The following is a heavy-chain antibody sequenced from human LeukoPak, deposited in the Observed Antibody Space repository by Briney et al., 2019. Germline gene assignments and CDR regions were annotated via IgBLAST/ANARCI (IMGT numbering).Heavy chain of an antibody. D-gene: IGHD6-13*01. CDR3: ASSPSYSSSWYALDS. V-gene: IGHV3-13*01. CDR2: IGTTGDT. CDR1: GFTFSSYD. J-gene: IGHJ4*02. Sequence: GGSLRLSCAASGFTFSSYDMHWVRQATGKGLEWVSAIGTTGDTYYSDSVRGRFTVSRENPKNSLYLQMNSLRAGDTAVYYCASSPSYSSSWYALDSWGQGTLVTVSS.